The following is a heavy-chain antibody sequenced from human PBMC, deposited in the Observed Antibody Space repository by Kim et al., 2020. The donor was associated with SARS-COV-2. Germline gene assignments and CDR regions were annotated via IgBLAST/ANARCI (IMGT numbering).Heavy chain of an antibody. J-gene: IGHJ6*02. D-gene: IGHD3-16*01. Sequence: YNPALKSRVTISVDTSKDQVSLELSDVTAADAAVYECAKGGSPSYYGKDVWGQGTTVTVSS. V-gene: IGHV4-34*01. CDR3: AKGGSPSYYGKDV.